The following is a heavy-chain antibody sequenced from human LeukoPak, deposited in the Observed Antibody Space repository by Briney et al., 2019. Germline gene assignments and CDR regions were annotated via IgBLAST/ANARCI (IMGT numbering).Heavy chain of an antibody. CDR1: GYTFTGYY. V-gene: IGHV1-2*02. D-gene: IGHD1-1*01. CDR2: INPNSGAT. CDR3: ARDFETIVLSPVG. J-gene: IGHJ4*02. Sequence: GASVKVSCKASGYTFTGYYMHWVRQAPGQGLEWMGWINPNSGATNYAQNFRGRVTMTRDTSISTAFMGLSTLTSDDTAMYFCARDFETIVLSPVGWGQGTLVTVSS.